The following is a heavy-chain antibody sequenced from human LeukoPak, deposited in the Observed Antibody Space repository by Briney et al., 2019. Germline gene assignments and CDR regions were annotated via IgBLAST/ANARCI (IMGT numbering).Heavy chain of an antibody. CDR1: GGTFSSYA. Sequence: SVKVSCKASGGTFSSYAISWVRQAPGQGLEWMGGIIPIFGTANYAQKFQGRVTMTRDTSTSTVYMELSSLRSEDTAVYYCARDLHSSSIRTIDYWGQGTLVTVSS. J-gene: IGHJ4*02. V-gene: IGHV1-69*05. CDR3: ARDLHSSSIRTIDY. CDR2: IIPIFGTA. D-gene: IGHD6-13*01.